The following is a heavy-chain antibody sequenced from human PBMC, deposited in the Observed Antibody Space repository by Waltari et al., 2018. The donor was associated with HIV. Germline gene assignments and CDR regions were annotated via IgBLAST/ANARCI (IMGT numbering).Heavy chain of an antibody. CDR3: ARGFCSGGSCYFFSAFDI. CDR2: IYYSGS. D-gene: IGHD2-15*01. J-gene: IGHJ3*02. V-gene: IGHV4-59*01. CDR1: GGSISSYY. Sequence: QVQLQESGPGLVKPSETLSLTCTVSGGSISSYYWSWIRPPPGKGLEWSGYIYYSGSNYNPSLKSRVTISVDTSKNQFSLKLSSVTAADTAVYYCARGFCSGGSCYFFSAFDIWGQGTMVTVSS.